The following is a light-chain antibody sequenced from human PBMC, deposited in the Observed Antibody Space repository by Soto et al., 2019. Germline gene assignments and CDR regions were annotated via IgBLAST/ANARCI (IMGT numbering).Light chain of an antibody. CDR3: QQYYSTPLT. Sequence: DIVMTQSPDSLAVSLGERATINCKSSQSVLYSSNNKNYLAWYQQKPGLPPKVVIYWASTRESGVPDRFSGSGSGTDFTLTISSLQAEDVAVYYCQQYYSTPLTFGQGTKVEIK. CDR2: WAS. J-gene: IGKJ1*01. CDR1: QSVLYSSNNKNY. V-gene: IGKV4-1*01.